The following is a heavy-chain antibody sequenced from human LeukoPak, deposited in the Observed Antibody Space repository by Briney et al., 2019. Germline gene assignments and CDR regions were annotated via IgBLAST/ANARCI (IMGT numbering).Heavy chain of an antibody. CDR1: GFTFSSYA. CDR2: ISGSGGST. J-gene: IGHJ4*02. Sequence: GGSLRLSCAASGFTFSSYAMSWVRRAPGKGLEWVSGISGSGGSTNYADSVKGRFTISRDNSKNTLYLQMNSLRAEDTAVYYCAKSIVVVITTYYFDYWGQGTLVTVSS. CDR3: AKSIVVVITTYYFDY. D-gene: IGHD3-22*01. V-gene: IGHV3-23*01.